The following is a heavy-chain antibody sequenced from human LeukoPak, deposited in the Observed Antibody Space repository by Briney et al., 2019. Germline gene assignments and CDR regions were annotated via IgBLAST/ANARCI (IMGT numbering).Heavy chain of an antibody. CDR2: ISYNGGST. CDR1: GFTFSTYA. CDR3: AREGHYGSSGYCDH. Sequence: PGGSLRLSCAASGFTFSTYAMQWVRQAPGKALEYVSAISYNGGSTYYANSVKGRFSISRDNSKNTLYLQMGSLRPEDMAVYYCAREGHYGSSGYCDHWGQGTLVTVSS. J-gene: IGHJ4*02. V-gene: IGHV3-64*01. D-gene: IGHD3-22*01.